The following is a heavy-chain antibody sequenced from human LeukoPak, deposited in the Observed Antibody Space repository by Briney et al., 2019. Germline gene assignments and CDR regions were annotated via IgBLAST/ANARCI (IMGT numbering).Heavy chain of an antibody. CDR2: IYSGGST. J-gene: IGHJ4*02. V-gene: IGHV3-66*01. CDR3: TRGEKYGSGNYYSDY. D-gene: IGHD3-10*01. CDR1: GFTVRSNY. Sequence: GGSLRLSCAACGFTVRSNYMSWVRQAPGKGLEWVSVIYSGGSTYYADSVKGRFTISRDNSKNTLFLQMNSLRAEDTAVYYCTRGEKYGSGNYYSDYWGQGTLVTVSS.